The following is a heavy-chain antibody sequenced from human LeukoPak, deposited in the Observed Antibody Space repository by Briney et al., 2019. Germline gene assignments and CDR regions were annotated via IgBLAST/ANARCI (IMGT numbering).Heavy chain of an antibody. CDR1: VDGFKRYA. Sequence: GASVEVSCKASVDGFKRYAITWVRQAPGQGLEWMGWINPNSGGTNYAQKFQGRVTMTRDTSISTAYMELSRLRSDDTAVYYCASSVLSGSYSPDAFDIWGQGTMVTVSS. CDR2: INPNSGGT. CDR3: ASSVLSGSYSPDAFDI. V-gene: IGHV1-2*02. J-gene: IGHJ3*02. D-gene: IGHD1-26*01.